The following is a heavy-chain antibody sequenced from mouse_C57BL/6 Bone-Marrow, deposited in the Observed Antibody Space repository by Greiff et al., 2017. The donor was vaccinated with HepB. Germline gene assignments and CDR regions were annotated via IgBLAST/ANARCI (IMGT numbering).Heavy chain of an antibody. Sequence: VQLQQPGAELVRPGTSVKLSCKASGYTFTSYWMHWVKQRPGQGLEWIGVIDPSDSYTNYNQKFKGKATLTVDTSSSTAYMQLSSLTSEDSAVYYWARVSDGYYAMDYWGQGTSVTVSS. V-gene: IGHV1-59*01. CDR1: GYTFTSYW. J-gene: IGHJ4*01. D-gene: IGHD2-3*01. CDR3: ARVSDGYYAMDY. CDR2: IDPSDSYT.